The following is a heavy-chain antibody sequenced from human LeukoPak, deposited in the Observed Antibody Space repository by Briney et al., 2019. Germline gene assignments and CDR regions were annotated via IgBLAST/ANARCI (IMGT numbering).Heavy chain of an antibody. CDR3: ATGPYYYYGMDV. Sequence: ASVKVSCKVSGYTLTELSMHWVRQAPGKGLEWMGGFDPEDGETIYAQKFQGRVTMTEDTSTDTAYMELSSLRSEVTAVYYCATGPYYYYGMDVWGQGTTVTVSS. CDR2: FDPEDGET. CDR1: GYTLTELS. V-gene: IGHV1-24*01. J-gene: IGHJ6*02.